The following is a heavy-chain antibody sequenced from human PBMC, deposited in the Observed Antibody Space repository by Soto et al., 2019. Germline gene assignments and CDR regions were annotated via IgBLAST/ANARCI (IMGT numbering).Heavy chain of an antibody. D-gene: IGHD3-3*01. J-gene: IGHJ6*02. Sequence: SETLSLTCAVYGGSFSGYYWSWIRQPPGKGLEWIGEINHSGSTNYNPSLKSRVTISVDTSKNQFSLKLSSVTAADTAVYYCARSLGRVLRFWEWKNYSGRDVWGQGTTVTVSS. V-gene: IGHV4-34*01. CDR2: INHSGST. CDR3: ARSLGRVLRFWEWKNYSGRDV. CDR1: GGSFSGYY.